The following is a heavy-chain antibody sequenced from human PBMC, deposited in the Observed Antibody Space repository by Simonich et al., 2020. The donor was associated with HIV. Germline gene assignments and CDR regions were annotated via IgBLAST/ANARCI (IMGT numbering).Heavy chain of an antibody. V-gene: IGHV1-46*01. Sequence: QGQLVKSGAEVKKPGASVKVSCKTSGYTFTNIFIHWLRQAPGQGLEWIGNTTHRAGETSHAKKVQGKVTITRDTSTSTVYMDLRSLRSEDTAVYYCARAPYTSGWYGIDYWGQGTLVTVSS. J-gene: IGHJ4*02. CDR1: GYTFTNIF. CDR2: TTHRAGET. CDR3: ARAPYTSGWYGIDY. D-gene: IGHD6-19*01.